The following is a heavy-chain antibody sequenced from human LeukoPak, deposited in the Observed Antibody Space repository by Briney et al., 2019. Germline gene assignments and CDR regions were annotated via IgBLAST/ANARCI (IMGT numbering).Heavy chain of an antibody. Sequence: GGSLRLSCAASGFIFTSYSMNWVRQAPGKGLEWVSYISSSSSTIYYADSVRGRFTISRDNAKNSLYLQMNSLRAEDTAVYYCARYSDAFDIWGQGTMVTVSS. V-gene: IGHV3-48*01. CDR1: GFIFTSYS. J-gene: IGHJ3*02. CDR2: ISSSSSTI. CDR3: ARYSDAFDI. D-gene: IGHD5-18*01.